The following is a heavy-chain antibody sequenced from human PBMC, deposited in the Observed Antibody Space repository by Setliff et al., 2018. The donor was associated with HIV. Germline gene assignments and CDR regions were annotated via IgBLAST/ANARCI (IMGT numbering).Heavy chain of an antibody. D-gene: IGHD3-3*01. J-gene: IGHJ5*02. CDR2: VDPEDGET. CDR3: ATMAENNYDFWSAYYRWFDP. Sequence: ASVKVSCKASGYTFTDYYIHWVQQAPGKGLEWMGRVDPEDGETRIAEKFQGRVTLTAETSKDTAYMELSSLRYEDTAVYYCATMAENNYDFWSAYYRWFDPWVQGTLVTVSA. V-gene: IGHV1-69-2*01. CDR1: GYTFTDYY.